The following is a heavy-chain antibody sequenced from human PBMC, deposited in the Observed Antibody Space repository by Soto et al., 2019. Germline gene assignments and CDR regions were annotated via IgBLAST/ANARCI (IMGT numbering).Heavy chain of an antibody. V-gene: IGHV4-34*01. CDR2: INHSGST. Sequence: SETLSITCAVYGGSFSGYYWSWIRQPPGKGLEWIGEINHSGSTNYNPSLKSRVTISVDTSKNQFSLKLSSVTAADTAVYYCARGGRYYGSGSYYQRAFDYWGQGTLVTVSS. CDR1: GGSFSGYY. D-gene: IGHD3-10*01. J-gene: IGHJ4*02. CDR3: ARGGRYYGSGSYYQRAFDY.